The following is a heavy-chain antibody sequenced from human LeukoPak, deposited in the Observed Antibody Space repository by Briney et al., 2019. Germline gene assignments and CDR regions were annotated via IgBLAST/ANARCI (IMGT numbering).Heavy chain of an antibody. D-gene: IGHD3-3*01. CDR1: GFTFSSYG. CDR2: IRYDGSNK. J-gene: IGHJ4*02. CDR3: ALDYDFWSGYFRTRD. Sequence: GGSLRLSCAASGFTFSSYGMHWVRQAPGKGLEWVAFIRYDGSNKYYADSVKGRFTISRDNSKNTLYLQMNSLRAEDTAVYYCALDYDFWSGYFRTRDWGQGTLVTVSS. V-gene: IGHV3-30*02.